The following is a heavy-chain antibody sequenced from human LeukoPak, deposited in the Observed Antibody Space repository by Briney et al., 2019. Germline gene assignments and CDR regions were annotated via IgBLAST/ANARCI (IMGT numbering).Heavy chain of an antibody. CDR3: ARWIGLRYDYIGGSYRYDYFYY. J-gene: IGHJ4*02. CDR1: GFTFSRYW. Sequence: GGSLRLSCAASGFTFSRYWMSWVRQAPGKGLEWVGNIKQSGSEEYYLDSVRGRITISKNNAKNSMYLQMNRLTADDTAVYYCARWIGLRYDYIGGSYRYDYFYYWGQGNRLTVSS. D-gene: IGHD3-16*02. V-gene: IGHV3-7*01. CDR2: IKQSGSEE.